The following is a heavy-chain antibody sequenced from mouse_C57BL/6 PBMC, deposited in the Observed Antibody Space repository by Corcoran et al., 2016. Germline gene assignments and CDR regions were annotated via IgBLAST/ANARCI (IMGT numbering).Heavy chain of an antibody. D-gene: IGHD1-1*01. J-gene: IGHJ2*01. CDR1: GYTFTTYG. CDR3: ASSRGNEPYGY. Sequence: QIQLVRSGPELKKPGETVKLSCKASGYTFTTYGMSWVKQVPGKGLKWMGWITTYSGVPTYADDFKGRFAFSLETSASTAYLQINNLKNEDTATYFCASSRGNEPYGYWGQGTNLTVSS. V-gene: IGHV9-3*01. CDR2: ITTYSGVP.